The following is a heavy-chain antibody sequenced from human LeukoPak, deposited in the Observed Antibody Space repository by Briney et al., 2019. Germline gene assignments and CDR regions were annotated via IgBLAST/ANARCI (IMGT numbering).Heavy chain of an antibody. D-gene: IGHD3-16*02. CDR2: INHSGST. Sequence: SETLSLTCAVYGGSFSGYYWSWIRQPPGKGLEWIGEINHSGSTNYNPSLKSRVTISVDTSKNQFSLKLSSVTAADTAVYYCARESADYVWGSYRYFDYWGQGTLVTVSS. CDR1: GGSFSGYY. J-gene: IGHJ4*02. CDR3: ARESADYVWGSYRYFDY. V-gene: IGHV4-34*01.